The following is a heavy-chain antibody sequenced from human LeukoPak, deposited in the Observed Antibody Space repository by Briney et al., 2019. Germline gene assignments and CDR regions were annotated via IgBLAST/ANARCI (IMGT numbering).Heavy chain of an antibody. J-gene: IGHJ5*02. D-gene: IGHD3-10*01. CDR2: INHSGST. V-gene: IGHV4-34*01. Sequence: SETLSLTCAVYGGSFSGYYWSWIRQPPGKGLEWIGEINHSGSTNYNPSLKSRVTISVDTSKNQFSLKLSSVTAADTAVYYCARHKKITMVRGVKKNWFDPWGQGTLVTVSS. CDR3: ARHKKITMVRGVKKNWFDP. CDR1: GGSFSGYY.